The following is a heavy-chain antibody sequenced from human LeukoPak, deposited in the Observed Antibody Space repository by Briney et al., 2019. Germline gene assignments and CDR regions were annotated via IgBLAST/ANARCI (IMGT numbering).Heavy chain of an antibody. J-gene: IGHJ4*02. CDR3: ARTVATIPPEPFDY. D-gene: IGHD5-24*01. CDR2: IYYSGST. Sequence: SETLSLTCTVSGGSISSYYWSWIRQPPGKGLEWIGYIYYSGSTNHNPSLKSRVTISVDTSKNQFSLKLSSVTAADTAVYFCARTVATIPPEPFDYWGQGTLVTVSS. V-gene: IGHV4-59*01. CDR1: GGSISSYY.